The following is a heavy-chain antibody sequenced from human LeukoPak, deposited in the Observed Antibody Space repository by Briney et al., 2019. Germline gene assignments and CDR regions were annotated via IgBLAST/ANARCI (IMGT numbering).Heavy chain of an antibody. J-gene: IGHJ4*02. CDR3: AKPDCSSTSCSRGG. V-gene: IGHV3-23*01. D-gene: IGHD2-2*01. CDR2: ISGSGGST. CDR1: GFTFSSYA. Sequence: GGSLRLSCAASGFTFSSYAMSWVRQAPGKGLEWVSAISGSGGSTYYADSVKGRFTIPRDNSKNTLYLQMNSLRAEDMAVYYCAKPDCSSTSCSRGGWGQGTLVTVSS.